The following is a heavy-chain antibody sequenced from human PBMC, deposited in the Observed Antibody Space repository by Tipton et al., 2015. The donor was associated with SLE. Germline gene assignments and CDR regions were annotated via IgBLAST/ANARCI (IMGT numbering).Heavy chain of an antibody. J-gene: IGHJ6*02. CDR2: INHSGST. CDR3: ARVRITMVRGVRYYYGMDV. CDR1: GGSFSGYY. V-gene: IGHV4-34*01. Sequence: TLSLTCAVYGGSFSGYYWSWIRQPPGKGLEWIGEINHSGSTNYNPSLKSRVTISVDKSKNQFSLKLSSVTAADTAVYYCARVRITMVRGVRYYYGMDVWGQGTTVTVSS. D-gene: IGHD3-10*01.